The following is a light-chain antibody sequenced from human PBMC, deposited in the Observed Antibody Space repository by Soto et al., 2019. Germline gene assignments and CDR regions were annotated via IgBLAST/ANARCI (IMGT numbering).Light chain of an antibody. Sequence: DIQMTQSPSTLSTSVGDRVTITCRASQSISSWLAWYQQKPGKAPKLLIFKASSLKSGVPSRFSGSGSGTELTLTISSLQPDDCETYDGQHYNSYSEAFGQGTKVDIK. CDR2: KAS. J-gene: IGKJ1*01. CDR1: QSISSW. CDR3: QHYNSYSEA. V-gene: IGKV1-5*03.